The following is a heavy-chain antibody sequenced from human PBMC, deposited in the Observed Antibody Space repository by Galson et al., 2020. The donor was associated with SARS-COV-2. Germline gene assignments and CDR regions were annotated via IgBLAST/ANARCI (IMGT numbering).Heavy chain of an antibody. J-gene: IGHJ3*02. D-gene: IGHD5-12*01. Sequence: ASVKVSCKASGYTFTSYDINWVRQATGQGLEWMGWMNPNSGNTGYAQKFQGRVTMTRNTSISTAYMELSGLRSEDTAVYYCARSSRGYSGYERAFAFDIWGQGTMVTVSS. CDR1: GYTFTSYD. CDR2: MNPNSGNT. CDR3: ARSSRGYSGYERAFAFDI. V-gene: IGHV1-8*02.